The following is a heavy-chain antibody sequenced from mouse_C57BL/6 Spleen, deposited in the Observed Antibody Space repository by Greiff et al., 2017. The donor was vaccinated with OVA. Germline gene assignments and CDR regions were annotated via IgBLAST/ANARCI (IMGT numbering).Heavy chain of an antibody. CDR2: IWSDGST. J-gene: IGHJ3*01. CDR1: GFSLTSYG. D-gene: IGHD2-4*01. V-gene: IGHV2-6-1*01. CDR3: ARHGDYDLAWFAY. Sequence: QVQLKESGPGLVAPSQSLSITCTVSGFSLTSYGVHWVRQPPGKGLEWLVVIWSDGSTTYNSALKSRLSISKDNSKSQVFLKMNSLQTDDTAMYYCARHGDYDLAWFAYWGQGTLVTVSA.